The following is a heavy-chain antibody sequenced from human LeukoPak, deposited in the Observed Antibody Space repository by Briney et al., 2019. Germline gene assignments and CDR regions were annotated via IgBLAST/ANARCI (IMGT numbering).Heavy chain of an antibody. CDR3: ATSRTLDY. Sequence: GGSLRLSCAASGFTLDDYAMHWVRQAPGKGLEWVSGISWNSGSIGYADSVKGRFTISRDNAKNSLYLQMNSLTAEDTAVYYCATSRTLDYWGQGTLVTVSS. V-gene: IGHV3-9*01. CDR1: GFTLDDYA. CDR2: ISWNSGSI. J-gene: IGHJ4*02.